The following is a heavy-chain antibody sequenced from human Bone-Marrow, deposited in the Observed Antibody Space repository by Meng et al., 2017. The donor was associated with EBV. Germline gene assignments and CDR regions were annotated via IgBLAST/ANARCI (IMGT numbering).Heavy chain of an antibody. CDR3: ARVRGSDYTDYSLDY. CDR2: IYHSGST. V-gene: IGHV4-30-2*01. Sequence: QLHLQESGSGLVKASQTLSLSCAVSGASINSGDDSWTWIRQPPGRGLEWIGYIYHSGSTHYNPSLKSRVTISVDRSKNQFSLQLTSVTAADTAVYFCARVRGSDYTDYSLDYWGQGTLVTVSS. D-gene: IGHD4-11*01. CDR1: GASINSGDDS. J-gene: IGHJ4*02.